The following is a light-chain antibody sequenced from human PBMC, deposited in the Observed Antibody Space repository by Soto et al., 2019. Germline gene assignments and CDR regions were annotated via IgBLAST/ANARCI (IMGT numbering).Light chain of an antibody. CDR1: SSDVGGYNY. V-gene: IGLV2-14*01. CDR2: DVS. CDR3: SSYTSSSTRF. J-gene: IGLJ1*01. Sequence: ALTQPASVSGSPGQSITISCTGTSSDVGGYNYVSWYQQHPGKAPKLMIYDVSNRPSGVSNRFSGSKSGNTASLTISGLQADDEADYYCSSYTSSSTRFFGTGTKLTVL.